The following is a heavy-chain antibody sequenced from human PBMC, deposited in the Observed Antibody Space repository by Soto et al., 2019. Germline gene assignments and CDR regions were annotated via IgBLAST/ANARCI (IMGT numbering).Heavy chain of an antibody. CDR2: ISAYNGNT. CDR3: ARERAYDYVWGSYRHGFWYFDY. D-gene: IGHD3-16*02. V-gene: IGHV1-18*01. J-gene: IGHJ4*02. Sequence: ASVKVSCKASGYTFTSYGISWVRQAPGQGLEWMGWISAYNGNTNYAQKLQGRVTMTTDTSTSTAYMELRSLRSDDTAVYYCARERAYDYVWGSYRHGFWYFDYWGQGTLVTVSS. CDR1: GYTFTSYG.